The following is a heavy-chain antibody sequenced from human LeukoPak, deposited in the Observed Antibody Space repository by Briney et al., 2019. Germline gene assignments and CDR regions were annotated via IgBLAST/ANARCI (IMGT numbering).Heavy chain of an antibody. Sequence: ASETLSLTCTVSGGSISSSSYYWGWIRQPPGKGLEWIGSIYYSGSTYYNPSLKSRVTISVDTSKNQFSLKLSSVTAADTAVYYCARAPQGWYPGYFDYWGQGTLVTVSS. J-gene: IGHJ4*02. D-gene: IGHD6-19*01. CDR2: IYYSGST. CDR3: ARAPQGWYPGYFDY. V-gene: IGHV4-39*07. CDR1: GGSISSSSYY.